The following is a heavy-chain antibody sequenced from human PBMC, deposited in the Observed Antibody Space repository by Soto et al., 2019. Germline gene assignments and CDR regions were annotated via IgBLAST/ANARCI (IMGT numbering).Heavy chain of an antibody. CDR2: IYPDGRA. V-gene: IGHV3-53*01. Sequence: GRPLRLSCEAYGFTVSSDYMTWVRQAPGKGPEWVSVIYPDGRAYYTDSVKGRFTISRDNYNNMVYLQMNTLRAEDTVVYYCARGLSPGDNDNRGYFRLDYWGQGTLVTVSS. CDR1: GFTVSSDY. J-gene: IGHJ4*02. CDR3: ARGLSPGDNDNRGYFRLDY. D-gene: IGHD3-22*01.